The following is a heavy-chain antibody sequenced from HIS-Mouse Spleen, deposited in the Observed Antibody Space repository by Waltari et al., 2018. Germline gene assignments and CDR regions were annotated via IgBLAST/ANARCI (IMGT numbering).Heavy chain of an antibody. D-gene: IGHD1-26*01. CDR2: ISYEGSNK. CDR3: ARVISGSYSLFDY. J-gene: IGHJ4*02. V-gene: IGHV3-30-3*01. CDR1: GYTFSSYA. Sequence: QVQLVESGGGVVQPGRSLRLSCAASGYTFSSYAMHGVRQGPGKGLEWVAVISYEGSNKYYTASVKGRFTISRENSKNTLYLQMNSLRAEDTAVYYCARVISGSYSLFDYWGQGTLVTVSS.